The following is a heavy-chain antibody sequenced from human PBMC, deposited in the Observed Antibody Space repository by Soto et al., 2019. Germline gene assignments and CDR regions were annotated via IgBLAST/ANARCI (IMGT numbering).Heavy chain of an antibody. Sequence: LSLTCTVSGGSVSSGSYYWSWIRQPPGKGLERIGYIYYSGSTNYNPSLKSRVTISVDTSKNQFSLKLSSVTAADTAVYYCARDMVYCSGGSCEVGFDYWGQGTLVTVAS. D-gene: IGHD2-15*01. CDR1: GGSVSSGSYY. CDR2: IYYSGST. V-gene: IGHV4-61*01. CDR3: ARDMVYCSGGSCEVGFDY. J-gene: IGHJ4*02.